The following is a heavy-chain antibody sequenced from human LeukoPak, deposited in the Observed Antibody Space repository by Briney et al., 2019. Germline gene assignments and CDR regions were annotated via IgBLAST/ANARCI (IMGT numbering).Heavy chain of an antibody. CDR2: FDPEDGET. V-gene: IGHV1-24*01. D-gene: IGHD2-21*01. CDR3: ATSLDGEGDRYYFDY. J-gene: IGHJ4*02. Sequence: KXSXKVXGXTLTEXSMHWVRQAPGKGLEWMGGFDPEDGETIYAQKFQGRVTMTEDTSTDTAYMELSSLRSEDTAVYYCATSLDGEGDRYYFDYWGQGTLVTVSS. CDR1: GXTLTEXS.